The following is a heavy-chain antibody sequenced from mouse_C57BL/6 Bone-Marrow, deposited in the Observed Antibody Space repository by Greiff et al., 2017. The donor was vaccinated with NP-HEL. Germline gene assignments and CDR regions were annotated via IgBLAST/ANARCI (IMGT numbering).Heavy chain of an antibody. Sequence: VKLQESDAELVKPGASVKISCKVSGYTFTDHTIHWMKQRPEQGLEWIGYIYPRDGSTKYNEKFKGKATLTADKSSSTAYMQLNSLTSEDSAVYFCARGIYDYDEAAWFAYWGQGTLVTVSA. CDR2: IYPRDGST. CDR3: ARGIYDYDEAAWFAY. V-gene: IGHV1-78*01. CDR1: GYTFTDHT. D-gene: IGHD2-4*01. J-gene: IGHJ3*01.